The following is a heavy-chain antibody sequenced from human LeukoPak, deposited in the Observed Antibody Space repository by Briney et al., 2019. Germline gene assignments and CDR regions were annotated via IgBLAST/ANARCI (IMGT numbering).Heavy chain of an antibody. J-gene: IGHJ4*02. V-gene: IGHV3-23*01. Sequence: PGGSLRLSCAASGFTFSSYAMSWVRQAPGKGLEWVSAISGSGGSTYYADSVKGRFTISRDNTRNTLYLQINSLRAEDTAVYYCAKDKDTNGWFQYHFDCWGQGTLVTVSS. D-gene: IGHD6-19*01. CDR2: ISGSGGST. CDR3: AKDKDTNGWFQYHFDC. CDR1: GFTFSSYA.